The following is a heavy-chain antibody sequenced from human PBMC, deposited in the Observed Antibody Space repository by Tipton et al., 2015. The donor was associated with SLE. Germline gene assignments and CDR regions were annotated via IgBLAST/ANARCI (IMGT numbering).Heavy chain of an antibody. CDR3: ASGSLYSSGWDFDY. V-gene: IGHV4-4*07. J-gene: IGHJ4*02. D-gene: IGHD6-19*01. CDR1: GASINDDY. Sequence: TLSLTCTVSGASINDDYWSWIRQPAGKGLEYIGHIYITGRTEYNPSLKSRVAMSIDTSKNQFSLNLTSVTAADTAVYYCASGSLYSSGWDFDYWGQGTLVTVSS. CDR2: IYITGRT.